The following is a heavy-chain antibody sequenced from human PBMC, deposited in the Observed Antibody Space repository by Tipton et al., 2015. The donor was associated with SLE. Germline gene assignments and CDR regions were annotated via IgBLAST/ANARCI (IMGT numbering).Heavy chain of an antibody. D-gene: IGHD2-15*01. J-gene: IGHJ4*02. CDR3: ARHVSIAALDY. CDR1: GYSFTNYW. Sequence: QLVQSGAEVKKQGESLKISCKASGYSFTNYWIGWVRQMPGKGLEWLGIIYPRDSDTRYSPSFQGQVTFSADKSISTAYLHWSSLKASDTAMYYCARHVSIAALDYWGRGTLVTVSS. CDR2: IYPRDSDT. V-gene: IGHV5-51*01.